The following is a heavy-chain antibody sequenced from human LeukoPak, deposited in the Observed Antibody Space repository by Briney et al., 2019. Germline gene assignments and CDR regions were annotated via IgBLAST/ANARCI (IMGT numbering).Heavy chain of an antibody. V-gene: IGHV1-69*13. CDR1: GGTFSSYA. CDR3: ARSAGGVPYCGGDCYSPPSYYYYMDV. J-gene: IGHJ6*03. D-gene: IGHD2-21*02. CDR2: IIHICGTP. Sequence: GALVKVSCETSGGTFSSYAISWVRQAPGQGLEWMGWIIHICGTPNYAQKFQGRVTITADESTSTSSMELNSLRSEDTAVYYCARSAGGVPYCGGDCYSPPSYYYYMDVWGKGTSVTVSS.